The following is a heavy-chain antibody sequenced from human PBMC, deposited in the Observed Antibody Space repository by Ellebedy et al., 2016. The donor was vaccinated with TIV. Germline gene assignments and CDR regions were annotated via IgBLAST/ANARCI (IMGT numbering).Heavy chain of an antibody. D-gene: IGHD2-2*01. V-gene: IGHV5-51*01. J-gene: IGHJ4*02. Sequence: GESLKISCKGSGYSFTSYWIAWVRQKTGKGLEWMGIIYPGDSDTKYSPSFQGQVTISADKSISTAYLQWSSLKASDTAMYYCARQAWDIVVVPAAMLDYWGQGTLVTVSS. CDR1: GYSFTSYW. CDR2: IYPGDSDT. CDR3: ARQAWDIVVVPAAMLDY.